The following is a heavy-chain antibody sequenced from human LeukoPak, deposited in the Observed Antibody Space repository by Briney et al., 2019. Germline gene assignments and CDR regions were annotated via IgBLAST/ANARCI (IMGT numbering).Heavy chain of an antibody. J-gene: IGHJ4*02. CDR3: VKDWFGDF. CDR1: GFTFSTYS. D-gene: IGHD3-10*01. Sequence: GGSLRLSCTASGFTFSTYSVNWVRQAPGKGLEYVSAISSNGDSTYYADSVKGRFTISRDNSRNTVYLQMSSLRADDTAVYYCVKDWFGDFWGQGTLVTVSS. V-gene: IGHV3-64D*06. CDR2: ISSNGDST.